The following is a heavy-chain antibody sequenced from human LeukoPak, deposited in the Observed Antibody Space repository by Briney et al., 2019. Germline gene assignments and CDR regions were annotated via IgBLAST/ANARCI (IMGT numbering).Heavy chain of an antibody. CDR1: GGSISSYY. V-gene: IGHV4-4*07. CDR2: IYTSGST. D-gene: IGHD3/OR15-3a*01. Sequence: SETLSLTCTVSGGSISSYYWSWIRQPAGKGLEWIGRIYTSGSTKYNPSLESRVTMSVDTSKNQFSLKLTSVTAADTAVYYCARQGGFLDAFGFDEIWGQGTMVTVSS. CDR3: ARQGGFLDAFGFDEI. J-gene: IGHJ3*02.